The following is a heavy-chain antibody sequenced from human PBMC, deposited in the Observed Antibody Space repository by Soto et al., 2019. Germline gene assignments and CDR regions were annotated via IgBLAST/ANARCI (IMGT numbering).Heavy chain of an antibody. CDR3: ARGEENDFWSGYYTDYYYMDV. Sequence: GESLKISCAASGFTFSSYGMHWVRQAPGKGLEWVAVIWYDGSNKYYADSVKGRFTISRDNSKNTLYLQMNSLRAEDTAVYYCARGEENDFWSGYYTDYYYMDVWGKGTTVTVSS. J-gene: IGHJ6*03. V-gene: IGHV3-33*01. D-gene: IGHD3-3*01. CDR2: IWYDGSNK. CDR1: GFTFSSYG.